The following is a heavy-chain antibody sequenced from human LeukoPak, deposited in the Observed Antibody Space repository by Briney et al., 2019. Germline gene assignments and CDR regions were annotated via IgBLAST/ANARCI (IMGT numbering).Heavy chain of an antibody. CDR3: AKGGGYEAQYYYYYLDV. Sequence: GGSLRLSCAASGFTFSSYSMNWVRQAPGKGLEWVSFISSSSSYIYYADSVKGRFTSSRNNAKNSLYLQMKSLRAEDTAVYYCAKGGGYEAQYYYYYLDVRGKGTTVTISS. V-gene: IGHV3-21*01. CDR2: ISSSSSYI. CDR1: GFTFSSYS. J-gene: IGHJ6*03. D-gene: IGHD5-12*01.